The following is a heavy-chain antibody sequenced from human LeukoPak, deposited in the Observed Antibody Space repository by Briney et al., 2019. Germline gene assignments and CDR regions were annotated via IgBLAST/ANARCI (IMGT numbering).Heavy chain of an antibody. CDR1: GFSFSNYA. CDR3: TKGAWLDN. CDR2: IGGSDDDT. Sequence: GGSLRLSCAVSGFSFSNYAMSWVRRAPGKGLEWVAVIGGSDDDTHYADFVKGRFTVSRDNSKDTLYVQMNNLRADDTAVYYCTKGAWLDNWGQGALVIVSS. V-gene: IGHV3-23*01. J-gene: IGHJ4*02.